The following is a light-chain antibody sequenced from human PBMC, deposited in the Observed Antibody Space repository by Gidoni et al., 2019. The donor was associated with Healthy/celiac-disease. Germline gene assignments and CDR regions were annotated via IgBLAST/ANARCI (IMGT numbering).Light chain of an antibody. CDR2: AAS. CDR1: QSISSY. V-gene: IGKV1-39*01. J-gene: IGKJ1*01. Sequence: LQMTQSPSSLSASVGDRVTIICLASQSISSYLNWYQQKPGKAPKLLIYAASSLQSGVPSRFSGSGSGTDFTLTISSLQPEDFATYYCQQSYSTPRTFGQGTKVEIK. CDR3: QQSYSTPRT.